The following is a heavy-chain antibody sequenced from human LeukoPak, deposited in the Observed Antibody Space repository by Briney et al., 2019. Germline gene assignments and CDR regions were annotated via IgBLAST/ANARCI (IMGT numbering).Heavy chain of an antibody. D-gene: IGHD5-18*01. CDR2: IKQDGSEK. CDR3: ARDSVGYSYGTNWFDP. Sequence: GGSLRLSCAASEFTFSSYWMSWVRQAPGKGLEWVANIKQDGSEKYYVDSVKGRFTISRDNAKNSLYLQMNSLRAEDTAVYYCARDSVGYSYGTNWFDPWGQGTLVTVSS. J-gene: IGHJ5*02. V-gene: IGHV3-7*01. CDR1: EFTFSSYW.